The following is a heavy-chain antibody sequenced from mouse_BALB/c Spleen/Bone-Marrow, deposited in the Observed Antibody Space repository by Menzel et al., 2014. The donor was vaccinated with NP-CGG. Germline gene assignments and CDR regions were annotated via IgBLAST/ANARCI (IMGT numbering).Heavy chain of an antibody. D-gene: IGHD1-1*01. J-gene: IGHJ4*01. V-gene: IGHV3-2*02. Sequence: DVHLVESGPGLVKPSQSLSLTCTVTGSSITSDYAWNWIRQFPGNKLEWMGYISYSGSTSYNPSLKSRISITRDTSKNQFFLQLNSVTTEDTATYYCASITTVVGTWDATDYWGQGTSVTVSS. CDR2: ISYSGST. CDR1: GSSITSDYA. CDR3: ASITTVVGTWDATDY.